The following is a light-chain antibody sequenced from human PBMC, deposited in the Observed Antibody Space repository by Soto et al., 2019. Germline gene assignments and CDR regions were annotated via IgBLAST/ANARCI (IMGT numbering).Light chain of an antibody. J-gene: IGLJ1*01. CDR3: CSYAGSSTLV. Sequence: QSALTQPASVSGSLGQSITISCTGTSSDVGSYNLVSWYQQHPGKAPKLMIYEVSKRPSGVSNRFSGSKSGNTASLTISGLQAEDEADYYCCSYAGSSTLVFGTGTKLTVL. CDR1: SSDVGSYNL. V-gene: IGLV2-23*02. CDR2: EVS.